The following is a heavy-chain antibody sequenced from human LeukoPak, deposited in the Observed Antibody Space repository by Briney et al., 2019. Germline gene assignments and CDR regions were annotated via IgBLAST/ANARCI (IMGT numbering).Heavy chain of an antibody. Sequence: SETLSLTCAVYGGSFSGYYWSWIRQPPGKGLELIREINHSGSTNYNPSLKSRVTISVDTSKNQFSLKLSSVTAADTAVYYCARGDRITGTTGTASDYWGQGTLVTVSS. CDR2: INHSGST. D-gene: IGHD1-7*01. CDR3: ARGDRITGTTGTASDY. V-gene: IGHV4-34*01. CDR1: GGSFSGYY. J-gene: IGHJ4*02.